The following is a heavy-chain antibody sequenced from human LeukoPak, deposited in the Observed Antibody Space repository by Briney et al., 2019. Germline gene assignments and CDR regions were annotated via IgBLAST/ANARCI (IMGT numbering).Heavy chain of an antibody. CDR2: INGDGTTT. Sequence: PGGSLRLSCAASGFTFSSSWMHWVRQAPGKGLVWVSRINGDGTTTNYADSAKGRFTISRDNAKNTLYLQMNSLRVEDTAIYYCAKSTAPCSRGSCYSALESWGQGTLVTVSS. D-gene: IGHD2-15*01. V-gene: IGHV3-74*01. J-gene: IGHJ4*02. CDR1: GFTFSSSW. CDR3: AKSTAPCSRGSCYSALES.